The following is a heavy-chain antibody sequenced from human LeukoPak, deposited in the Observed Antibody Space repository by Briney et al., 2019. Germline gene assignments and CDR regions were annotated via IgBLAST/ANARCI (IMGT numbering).Heavy chain of an antibody. CDR2: INPNSGGT. J-gene: IGHJ4*02. CDR3: ARNIAKGFVVVPAAIGY. CDR1: GYTFTSYG. D-gene: IGHD2-2*01. V-gene: IGHV1-2*02. Sequence: ASVKVSCKASGYTFTSYGISWVRQAPGQGLEWMGWINPNSGGTNYAQKFQGRVTMTRDTSISTAYMELSRLRSDDTAVYYCARNIAKGFVVVPAAIGYWGQGTLATVSS.